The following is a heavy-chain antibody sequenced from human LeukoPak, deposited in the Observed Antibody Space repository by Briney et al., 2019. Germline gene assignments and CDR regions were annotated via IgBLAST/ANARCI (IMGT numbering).Heavy chain of an antibody. CDR3: ARGVVVVAALVQYYYYGMDV. D-gene: IGHD2-15*01. Sequence: SVKVSRKASGGSFRSYAISWVRQAPGQGLEWMGEIIPMFGTTNYAQKFQGRVTVTADESTRTAYMELSSLRSEDTAVYYCARGVVVVAALVQYYYYGMDVWGQGTTVTVSS. CDR1: GGSFRSYA. J-gene: IGHJ6*02. V-gene: IGHV1-69*13. CDR2: IIPMFGTT.